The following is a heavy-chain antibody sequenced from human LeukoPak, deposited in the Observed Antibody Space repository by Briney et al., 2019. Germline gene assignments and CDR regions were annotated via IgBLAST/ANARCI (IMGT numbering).Heavy chain of an antibody. CDR2: IHYSGGT. CDR1: GASISGYY. Sequence: SETLSLTCTVSGASISGYYWSWLRQPPGKGLEGIGYIHYSGGTNYNPSLKGRVTMSVDTSKNQFSLKVTSVTAADTAVYYCSRGTVTTYYFDYWGQGALVTVSS. CDR3: SRGTVTTYYFDY. J-gene: IGHJ4*02. V-gene: IGHV4-59*01. D-gene: IGHD4-17*01.